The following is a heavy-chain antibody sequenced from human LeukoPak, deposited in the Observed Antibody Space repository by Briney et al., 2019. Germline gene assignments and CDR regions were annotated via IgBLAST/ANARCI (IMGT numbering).Heavy chain of an antibody. D-gene: IGHD1-1*01. CDR1: GGSFSGYY. Sequence: SETLSLTCAVYGGSFSGYYWSWIRQPPGKGLEWIGEINHSGSTNYNPSLKSRVTISVDKSKNQFFLKLTFVTAADTAVYYCARDDGRDWNHYYGMDVWGQGTTVTVSS. J-gene: IGHJ6*02. V-gene: IGHV4-34*01. CDR2: INHSGST. CDR3: ARDDGRDWNHYYGMDV.